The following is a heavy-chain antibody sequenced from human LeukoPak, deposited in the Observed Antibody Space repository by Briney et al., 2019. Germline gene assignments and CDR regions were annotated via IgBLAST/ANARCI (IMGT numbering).Heavy chain of an antibody. Sequence: PGGSLRLSCAASGFTFSDYVMSWICQAPGKGLEWVSAISGSGGSTYYADSVKGRFTISRDNSKNTLYLQMNSLRAEDTAVYHCAKDLNPGSPTAGFDPWGQGTLVTVSS. V-gene: IGHV3-23*01. CDR1: GFTFSDYV. D-gene: IGHD3-10*01. CDR2: ISGSGGST. J-gene: IGHJ5*02. CDR3: AKDLNPGSPTAGFDP.